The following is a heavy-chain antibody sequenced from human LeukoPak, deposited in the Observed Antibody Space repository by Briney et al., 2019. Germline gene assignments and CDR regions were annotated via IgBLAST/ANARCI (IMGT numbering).Heavy chain of an antibody. J-gene: IGHJ6*03. CDR3: ARERPNERLGDYMDV. V-gene: IGHV3-30-3*01. CDR2: ISYDGSNK. CDR1: GFTFSSYA. D-gene: IGHD7-27*01. Sequence: PGGSLRLSCAASGFTFSSYAMHWVRQAPGKGLEWVAVISYDGSNKYYADSVKGRFTISRDNSKNTLYLQMNSLRAEDTAVYYCARERPNERLGDYMDVWGKGTTVTVSS.